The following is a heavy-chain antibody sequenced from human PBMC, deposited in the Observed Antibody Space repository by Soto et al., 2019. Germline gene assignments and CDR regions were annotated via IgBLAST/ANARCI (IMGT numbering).Heavy chain of an antibody. CDR2: VKSKTDGGTI. Sequence: EVQLVESGGGLVKPGGSLRLSGAASGFTFSNAGMTWVRRAPGKGLEWVGGVKSKTDGGTIDYAAPVKDRFTISRDDSKNTLYLQMNSLKTEDTAVYYCIGTYSGSSMRFDYWGQGTLVTVSS. CDR3: IGTYSGSSMRFDY. CDR1: GFTFSNAG. D-gene: IGHD5-12*01. V-gene: IGHV3-15*01. J-gene: IGHJ4*02.